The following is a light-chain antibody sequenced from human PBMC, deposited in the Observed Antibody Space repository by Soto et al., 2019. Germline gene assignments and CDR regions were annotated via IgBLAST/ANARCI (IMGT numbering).Light chain of an antibody. CDR3: QQYASSSYT. J-gene: IGKJ2*01. Sequence: EIVLTQSPGTLSLSPGERATLSCRASQSLSSSNLAWYQQKPGQAPRLLIAGVSSRATGIPDRFSGSGSGTDITLTISRLEPEDLAVYYCQQYASSSYTFGQGTQLELK. V-gene: IGKV3-20*01. CDR1: QSLSSSN. CDR2: GVS.